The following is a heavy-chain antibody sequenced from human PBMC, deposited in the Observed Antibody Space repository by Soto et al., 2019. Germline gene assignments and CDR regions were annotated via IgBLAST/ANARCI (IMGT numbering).Heavy chain of an antibody. J-gene: IGHJ4*02. Sequence: QVQLVQSGAEVKKPGSSVKFSCKAPEGTFRSYTVSWVRQAPGQGLEWMGTSIPILDTANYAQKFQRRVTITADKSTNTVYMELSSLRSEDTALYYCAREDFDSCGQGTLVTVTS. CDR1: EGTFRSYT. CDR2: SIPILDTA. CDR3: AREDFDS. V-gene: IGHV1-69*08.